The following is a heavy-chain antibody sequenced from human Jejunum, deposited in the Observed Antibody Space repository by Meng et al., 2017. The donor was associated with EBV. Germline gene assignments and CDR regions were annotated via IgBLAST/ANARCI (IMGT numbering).Heavy chain of an antibody. V-gene: IGHV3-74*01. Sequence: ELRRLGAGGALVQPGGSLRLSCAASGFTFSPYWMHWVRKAPGKGLVWISRINENGRTTTYADSVKGRFTISRDNTKNTLYLQMNNLRAEDTAVYFCSRDLAGPYDDWGQGTLVTVSS. CDR2: INENGRTT. CDR3: SRDLAGPYDD. J-gene: IGHJ4*02. CDR1: GFTFSPYW.